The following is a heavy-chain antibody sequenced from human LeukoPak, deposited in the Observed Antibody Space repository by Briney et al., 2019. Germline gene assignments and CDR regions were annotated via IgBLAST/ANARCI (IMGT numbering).Heavy chain of an antibody. D-gene: IGHD3-22*01. CDR3: TRAPSSGPFDY. J-gene: IGHJ4*02. Sequence: ASVKVSCKASGYTFTGYYIHWVRQAPGQGLEWMGWMNPNSGGTDYAQKFQGRVTMTRDTSISTAYMELGRLRSDDTALYYCTRAPSSGPFDYWGQGTLVTVSS. CDR1: GYTFTGYY. V-gene: IGHV1-2*02. CDR2: MNPNSGGT.